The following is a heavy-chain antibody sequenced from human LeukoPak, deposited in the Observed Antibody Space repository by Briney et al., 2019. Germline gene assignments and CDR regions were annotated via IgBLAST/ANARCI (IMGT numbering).Heavy chain of an antibody. CDR2: IYSGGST. CDR3: ARDAPNLSADY. Sequence: GGSLRLSCAASGFTVSSNYMSWVRQAPGKGLEWVSVIYSGGSTYYADSVKGRFTISRDNSKNTLYLQMNSLRAEDTAVYYCARDAPNLSADYWGQGTLVTVSS. V-gene: IGHV3-53*01. J-gene: IGHJ4*02. CDR1: GFTVSSNY.